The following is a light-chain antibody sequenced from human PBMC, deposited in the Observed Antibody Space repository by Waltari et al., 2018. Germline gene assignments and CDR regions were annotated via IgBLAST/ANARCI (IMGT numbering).Light chain of an antibody. V-gene: IGLV1-40*01. Sequence: QSVLTQPPSVSGAPGQRVTVSCTGSTSNTGAGYDAQWYQQFPGRAPRLVIYANTYRPSGVPDRFSATKSGSPASLAITGLQAEDEADYYCQSYDKILSAWVFGGGTKVTVL. CDR3: QSYDKILSAWV. CDR1: TSNTGAGYD. J-gene: IGLJ3*02. CDR2: ANT.